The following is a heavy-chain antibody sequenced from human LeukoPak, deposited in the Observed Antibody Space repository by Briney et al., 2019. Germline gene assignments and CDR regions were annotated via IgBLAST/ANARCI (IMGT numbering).Heavy chain of an antibody. CDR3: ARHDPLDHYYDSSGLDY. J-gene: IGHJ4*02. Sequence: GESLKISCKGSGYSFTSYWIGWVRQMPGKGLEWMGIIYPGDSDTRYSPSFQGQVTISADKSISTAYLQWSSLKASDTAMYYCARHDPLDHYYDSSGLDYWGQGTLVTVSS. CDR2: IYPGDSDT. D-gene: IGHD3-22*01. CDR1: GYSFTSYW. V-gene: IGHV5-51*01.